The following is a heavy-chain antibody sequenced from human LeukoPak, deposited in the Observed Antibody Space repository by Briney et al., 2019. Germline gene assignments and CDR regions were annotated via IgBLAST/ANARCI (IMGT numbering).Heavy chain of an antibody. Sequence: SETLSLTCAVYGGSFSGYYWSWIRQPPEKGLEWIGEINHSGSTNYNPSLKSRVTISVDTSKNQFSLKLSSVTAADTAVYYCARSGSYSSSWYNWFDPWGQGTLVTVSS. J-gene: IGHJ5*02. CDR3: ARSGSYSSSWYNWFDP. CDR2: INHSGST. D-gene: IGHD6-13*01. CDR1: GGSFSGYY. V-gene: IGHV4-34*01.